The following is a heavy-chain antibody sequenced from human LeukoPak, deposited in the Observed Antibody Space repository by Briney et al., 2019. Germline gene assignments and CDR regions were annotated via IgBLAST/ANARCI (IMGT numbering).Heavy chain of an antibody. CDR3: ARDLRLSGQPGVF. CDR1: GITFSSYG. Sequence: GRSLRLSCAASGITFSSYGMHWVRQAPGKGLEWVAVISYDGSNKNYADSVKGRFTISRDNSKNTLNLQMNSLRAEDTAVYYCARDLRLSGQPGVFWGQGTLVTVSS. V-gene: IGHV3-30*03. D-gene: IGHD5-18*01. CDR2: ISYDGSNK. J-gene: IGHJ4*02.